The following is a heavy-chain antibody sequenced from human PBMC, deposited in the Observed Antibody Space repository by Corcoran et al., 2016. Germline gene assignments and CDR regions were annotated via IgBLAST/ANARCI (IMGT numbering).Heavy chain of an antibody. Sequence: QVQLVESGGGVVQPGRSLRLSCAASGFTFSSYGMHWVRQAPGKGLEWVAVISYDGSNKYYADSVTGRFTISRDNSKNTLYLQMNRLRAEDTAVYYCAKGGSGFGSTMIEYYFDYWGQGTLVTVSS. CDR2: ISYDGSNK. D-gene: IGHD3-22*01. J-gene: IGHJ4*02. CDR3: AKGGSGFGSTMIEYYFDY. CDR1: GFTFSSYG. V-gene: IGHV3-30*18.